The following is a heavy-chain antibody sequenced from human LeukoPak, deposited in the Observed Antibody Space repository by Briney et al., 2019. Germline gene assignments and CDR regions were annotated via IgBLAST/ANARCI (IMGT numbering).Heavy chain of an antibody. Sequence: ASVKVSCKASGYTFASYAFSWVRQAPGQGLEWMGWINTYNGNTDYARNLQGRVTMTTETSTSTADMELRSLRSDDTAVYFCARHSSHAHFDYWGQGTLVTVSS. V-gene: IGHV1-18*01. CDR3: ARHSSHAHFDY. CDR1: GYTFASYA. J-gene: IGHJ4*02. CDR2: INTYNGNT. D-gene: IGHD3-22*01.